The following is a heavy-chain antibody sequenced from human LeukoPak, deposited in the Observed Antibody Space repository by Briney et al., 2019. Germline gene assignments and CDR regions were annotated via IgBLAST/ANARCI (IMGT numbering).Heavy chain of an antibody. CDR2: IYSGGST. D-gene: IGHD1-26*01. CDR3: ARVVRGSYFDY. CDR1: GFTVSSNY. V-gene: IGHV3-66*02. Sequence: GGSLRLSCAASGFTVSSNYMSWVRQAPGKGLEWVSVIYSGGSTYYADSVKGRFTISRDNSKNTLYLQMNSLGAEDTAVYYCARVVRGSYFDYWGQGTLVTVSS. J-gene: IGHJ4*02.